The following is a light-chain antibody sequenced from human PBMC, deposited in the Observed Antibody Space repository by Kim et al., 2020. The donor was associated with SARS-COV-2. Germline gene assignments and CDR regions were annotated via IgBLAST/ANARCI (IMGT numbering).Light chain of an antibody. J-gene: IGKJ4*01. V-gene: IGKV4-1*01. CDR3: QQFYTTPLT. CDR2: WAS. Sequence: DIVLTQSPDSLPVSLGERATINCKSSQTILYTSNNDNNLAWYQHKPGQPPKLLIYWASTRESGVPDRFSGSGSGTDFTLTISSLQAEDVAVYYCQQFYTTPLTFGGGTKVDIK. CDR1: QTILYTSNNDNN.